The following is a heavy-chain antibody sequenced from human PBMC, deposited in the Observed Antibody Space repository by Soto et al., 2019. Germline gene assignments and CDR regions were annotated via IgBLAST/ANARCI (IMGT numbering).Heavy chain of an antibody. Sequence: SETLSLTCAVYGGSFSGYYWSWIRQPPGKGLEWIGEINHSGSTNYNPSLKSRATISVDTSKNQFSLELSSVTAAATAVSACARALVRLRGPYYCYGMDVWGQGTTVTVSS. CDR2: INHSGST. CDR3: ARALVRLRGPYYCYGMDV. J-gene: IGHJ6*02. D-gene: IGHD2-15*01. V-gene: IGHV4-34*01. CDR1: GGSFSGYY.